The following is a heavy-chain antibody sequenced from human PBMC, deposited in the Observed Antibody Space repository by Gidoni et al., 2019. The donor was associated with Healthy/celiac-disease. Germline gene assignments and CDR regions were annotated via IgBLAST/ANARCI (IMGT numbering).Heavy chain of an antibody. J-gene: IGHJ4*02. CDR2: IYSSGTT. Sequence: QVQLQESGPGLMKPSETLSLTCPGPGASIGSAFWSWVRQPPGRGLEYMGYIYSSGTTNYNPSLRGRLFIAIDTSKNQFSLSLSSVTAADTAVYYCARARPGSLDYWGRGTLVTVSS. D-gene: IGHD3-10*01. V-gene: IGHV4-59*01. CDR1: GASIGSAF. CDR3: ARARPGSLDY.